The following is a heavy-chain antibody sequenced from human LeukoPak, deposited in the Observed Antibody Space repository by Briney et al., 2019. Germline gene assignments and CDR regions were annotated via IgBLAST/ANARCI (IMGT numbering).Heavy chain of an antibody. D-gene: IGHD2-15*01. CDR1: GFTFSSYG. CDR3: AKDSPSGPLDY. J-gene: IGHJ4*02. Sequence: GRSLRLSCAASGFTFSSYGMHWVRQAPGKGLEWMAVISYDGSNKYYADSVKGRFTISRDNSKNTLYLQMNSLRAEDTAVYYCAKDSPSGPLDYWGQGTLVTVSS. CDR2: ISYDGSNK. V-gene: IGHV3-30*18.